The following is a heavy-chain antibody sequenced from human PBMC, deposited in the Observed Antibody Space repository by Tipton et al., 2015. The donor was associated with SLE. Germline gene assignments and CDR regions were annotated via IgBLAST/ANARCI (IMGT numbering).Heavy chain of an antibody. V-gene: IGHV6-1*01. CDR2: TYYRSKWYT. CDR3: ARGGRFLEWLTY. J-gene: IGHJ4*02. CDR1: GDSVSSNSAA. Sequence: TLSLTCAISGDSVSSNSAAWNWIRQSPSSGLEWLGRTYYRSKWYTEYAGSVRSRITINPDTSKNQFSLKLSSVTAADTAVYYCARGGRFLEWLTYWGQGTLVTVSS. D-gene: IGHD3-3*01.